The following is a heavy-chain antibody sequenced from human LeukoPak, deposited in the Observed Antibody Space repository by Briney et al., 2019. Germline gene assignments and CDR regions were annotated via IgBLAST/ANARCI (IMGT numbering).Heavy chain of an antibody. V-gene: IGHV4-59*01. D-gene: IGHD6-13*01. CDR1: GDSISSYY. CDR3: ARVGTSSWYGLGYFDP. CDR2: IYYTGST. Sequence: PSETLSLTCTVSGDSISSYYWSWIRQPPGKGLEWIAYIYYTGSTKYNPSLKGRVTISVDTSRNQFSLKLTTVTAADTAVYYCARVGTSSWYGLGYFDPWGQGTLVTVSS. J-gene: IGHJ5*02.